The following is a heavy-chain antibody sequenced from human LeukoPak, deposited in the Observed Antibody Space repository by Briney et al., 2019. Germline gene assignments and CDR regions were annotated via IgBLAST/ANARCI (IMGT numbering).Heavy chain of an antibody. CDR3: ARDGDYDSSEYYFDY. CDR2: IIPIFGTA. CDR1: GGTFISYA. V-gene: IGHV1-69*05. J-gene: IGHJ4*02. Sequence: SVKVSCKASGGTFISYAISWVRQVPGQGLEWMGRIIPIFGTANYAQKFQGRVTITTDESTSTAYMELSSLRSEDTAVYYCARDGDYDSSEYYFDYWGQGTLVTVSS. D-gene: IGHD3-22*01.